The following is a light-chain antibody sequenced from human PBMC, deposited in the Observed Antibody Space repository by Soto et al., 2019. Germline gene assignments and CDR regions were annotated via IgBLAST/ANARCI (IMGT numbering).Light chain of an antibody. CDR3: MIWHSTAYV. CDR2: YNSDSDK. CDR1: SGINVGTYR. J-gene: IGLJ1*01. V-gene: IGLV5-45*01. Sequence: QSVLTQPASLSASPGASASLTCTLRSGINVGTYRIYWYQQKPGSPPQYLLRYNSDSDKQQGSGVPSRFSGSKDASANAGILLISGLQSEDEADYYCMIWHSTAYVFGSGTKVTVL.